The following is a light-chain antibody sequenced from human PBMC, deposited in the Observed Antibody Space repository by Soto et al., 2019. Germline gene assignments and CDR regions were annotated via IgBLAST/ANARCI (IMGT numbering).Light chain of an antibody. CDR2: SAS. J-gene: IGKJ5*01. V-gene: IGKV1-39*01. Sequence: DIQMTQSPSSLSASVGDRVTITCRASQSISSYLNWYQQKPGKAPKLLIYSASSLQSRVPPRFSGSGAGTDFTLTISSLQPEDFATYYCQQSYSTRWITFGQGTRLEIK. CDR1: QSISSY. CDR3: QQSYSTRWIT.